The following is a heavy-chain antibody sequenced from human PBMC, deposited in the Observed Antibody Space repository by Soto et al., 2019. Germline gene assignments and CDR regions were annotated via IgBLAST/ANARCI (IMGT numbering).Heavy chain of an antibody. D-gene: IGHD3-3*01. CDR1: GFTFTSSA. V-gene: IGHV1-58*01. CDR3: AATPLYYDFWSGYQFDY. CDR2: IVVGSGNT. Sequence: ASVKVSCKTSGFTFTSSAVQWVRQARGQRLEWIGWIVVGSGNTNYAQKFQERVTITRDMSTSTDYLELSSLRSEDTAVYYCAATPLYYDFWSGYQFDYWGQGTLVTVSS. J-gene: IGHJ4*02.